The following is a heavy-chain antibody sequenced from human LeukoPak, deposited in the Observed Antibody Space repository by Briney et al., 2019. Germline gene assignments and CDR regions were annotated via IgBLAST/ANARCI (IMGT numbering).Heavy chain of an antibody. J-gene: IGHJ4*02. V-gene: IGHV4-39*07. D-gene: IGHD3-3*01. CDR3: ARGPYYDFWDY. CDR2: IYYSGST. CDR1: GGSISSSSYY. Sequence: SETLSLTCTVSGGSISSSSYYWGWIRQPPGKGLEWIGSIYYSGSTYYNPSLKSRVTISVDTSKNQFSLKLSSVTAADTAVYYCARGPYYDFWDYWGQGTLVTVSS.